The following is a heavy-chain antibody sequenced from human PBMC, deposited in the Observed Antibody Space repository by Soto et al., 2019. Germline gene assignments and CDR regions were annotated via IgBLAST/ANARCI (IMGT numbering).Heavy chain of an antibody. CDR3: ARGPRYCSTHTCFSGVIWFPP. CDR2: ISSFNGNT. J-gene: IGHJ5*02. D-gene: IGHD2-2*01. V-gene: IGHV1-18*04. Sequence: QVQLVQSGAEVKKPGASVKVSCKASGYTFTSYGISWVRQAPGQGLEWMGWISSFNGNTNYAQKVQGRVTLTTDTSTRTTYMELRGLGLDDPALYYCARGPRYCSTHTCFSGVIWFPPWGQGTLVTVS. CDR1: GYTFTSYG.